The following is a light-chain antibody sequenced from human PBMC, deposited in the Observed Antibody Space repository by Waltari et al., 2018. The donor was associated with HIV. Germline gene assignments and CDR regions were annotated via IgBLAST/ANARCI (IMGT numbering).Light chain of an antibody. CDR3: MQALQSPRT. CDR2: LGA. CDR1: QSLVHTNGFDY. J-gene: IGKJ2*02. V-gene: IGKV2-28*01. Sequence: DIVLTQSPLSLPVTPGEPASISCRSSQSLVHTNGFDYLDWYRQKPGQAPQLLIDLGANRASGVPDRCSVSGSGTDVTLKISRVEAEDVGVYYGMQALQSPRTVGQGTKLEI.